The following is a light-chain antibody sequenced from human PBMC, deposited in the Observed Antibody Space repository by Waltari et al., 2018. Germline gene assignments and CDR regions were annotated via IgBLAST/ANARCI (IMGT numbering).Light chain of an antibody. CDR1: LSISSS. CDR3: QQYNDWPT. Sequence: EIVMTQSPATLSVSPGERATLSCRASLSISSSLAWYQQKPGQSPRLLIYVASTRATGSPARVSGSGSGTQFTLTISSLQSEDSAVYYCQQYNDWPTFGQGTRLEIK. J-gene: IGKJ5*01. V-gene: IGKV3-15*01. CDR2: VAS.